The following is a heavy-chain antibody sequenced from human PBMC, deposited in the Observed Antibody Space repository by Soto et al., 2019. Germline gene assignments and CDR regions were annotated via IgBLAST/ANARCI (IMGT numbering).Heavy chain of an antibody. Sequence: GASVKVSCKASGYTFTGYYMHWVRQAPGQGLEWMGWINPNSGGTNYAQKFQGRVTMTRDTSISTAYMEQSRLRSDDTAVYYCARFSGGYDYSWFDPWGQGTTVTVSS. CDR2: INPNSGGT. V-gene: IGHV1-2*02. J-gene: IGHJ5*01. CDR1: GYTFTGYY. D-gene: IGHD5-12*01. CDR3: ARFSGGYDYSWFDP.